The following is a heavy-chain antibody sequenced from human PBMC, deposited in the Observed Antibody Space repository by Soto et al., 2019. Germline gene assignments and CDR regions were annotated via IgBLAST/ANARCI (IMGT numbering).Heavy chain of an antibody. CDR1: GYTFTSYG. J-gene: IGHJ6*03. CDR2: ISAYNGNT. V-gene: IGHV1-18*01. CDR3: ARVGMTTVTTGYYYYYYMDV. Sequence: ASVKLSCKASGYTFTSYGISWVRQAPGQGLEWMGWISAYNGNTNYAQKLQGRVTMTTDTSTSTAYMELRSLRSDDTAVYYCARVGMTTVTTGYYYYYYMDVWGKGTTVTVSS. D-gene: IGHD4-17*01.